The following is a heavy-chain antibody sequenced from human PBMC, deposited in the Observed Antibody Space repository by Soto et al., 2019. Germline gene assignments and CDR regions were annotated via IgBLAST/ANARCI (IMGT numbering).Heavy chain of an antibody. CDR2: IHFSGET. D-gene: IGHD2-21*01. Sequence: QVQLQESGPGLMKPSQTLSLTCTVSGASIGRGGYYWTWIRQHPGKALEWMGHIHFSGETNYNPSLMGRLTMSIDTSTNQFSLNLAAVPAADTAMYYCARDQGGDLDYWGQGTLVTVSS. V-gene: IGHV4-31*03. CDR3: ARDQGGDLDY. J-gene: IGHJ4*02. CDR1: GASIGRGGYY.